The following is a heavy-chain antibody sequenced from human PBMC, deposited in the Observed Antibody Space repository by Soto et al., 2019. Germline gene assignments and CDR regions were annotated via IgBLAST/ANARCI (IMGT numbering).Heavy chain of an antibody. CDR2: IDPSDSQT. CDR3: ARQIYDSDTGPNFQYYFDS. V-gene: IGHV5-10-1*01. CDR1: GYSFAGYW. J-gene: IGHJ4*02. D-gene: IGHD3-22*01. Sequence: GKSLKISCKGSGYSFAGYWITWVRQKPGKGLEWMGRIDPSDSQTYYSPSFRGHVTISATKSITTVFLQWSSLRASDTAMYYCARQIYDSDTGPNFQYYFDSWGQGTPVTVSS.